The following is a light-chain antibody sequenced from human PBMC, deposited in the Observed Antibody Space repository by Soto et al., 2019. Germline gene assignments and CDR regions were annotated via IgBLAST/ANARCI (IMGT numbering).Light chain of an antibody. V-gene: IGLV1-47*01. CDR3: ASWDDSLSGVV. CDR2: RNN. J-gene: IGLJ2*01. CDR1: XSXIGSNY. Sequence: QSVLTQPSSASGTPGQRVTISXXGSXSXIGSNYVYWYQQLPGTAPKLLIYRNNQRPSGVPDRFSGSKSGTSASLAISGLRSEDEADYYCASWDDSLSGVVFGGGTKLTVL.